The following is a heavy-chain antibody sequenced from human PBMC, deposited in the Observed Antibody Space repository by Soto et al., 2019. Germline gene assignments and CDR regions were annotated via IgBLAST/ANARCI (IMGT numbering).Heavy chain of an antibody. J-gene: IGHJ6*02. D-gene: IGHD3-9*01. V-gene: IGHV4-34*01. Sequence: PSETLSLTCAVYGGSFSGYYWSWIRQPPGKGLEWIGEINHSGSTNYNPSLKSRVTISVDTSKNQFSLKLSSVTAADTAVYYCARDSISPTYYYYGMAVWGQGTTVTVSS. CDR3: ARDSISPTYYYYGMAV. CDR2: INHSGST. CDR1: GGSFSGYY.